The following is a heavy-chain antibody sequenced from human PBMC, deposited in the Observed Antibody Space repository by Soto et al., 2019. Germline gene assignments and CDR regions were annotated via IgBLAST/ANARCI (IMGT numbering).Heavy chain of an antibody. V-gene: IGHV1-2*04. CDR2: INPNSGGT. Sequence: ASVKGSCKASGYTFTGYYIHWVRQAPGQGLEWVGWINPNSGGTSYAQKFQGWVTMTGDTSISTAYMELSRLRSDDTAVYYCARDIRGYYYYGMDVWGQGTTVTVSS. D-gene: IGHD3-3*02. J-gene: IGHJ6*02. CDR1: GYTFTGYY. CDR3: ARDIRGYYYYGMDV.